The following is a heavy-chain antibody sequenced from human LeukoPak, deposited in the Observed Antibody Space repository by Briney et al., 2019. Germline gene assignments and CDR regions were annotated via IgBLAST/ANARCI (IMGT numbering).Heavy chain of an antibody. CDR2: ISSSSSYI. CDR1: GFTFSSYS. Sequence: GGSLRLSCAASGFTFSSYSMNWVRQAPGKGLEWVSSISSSSSYIYYADSVKGRFTISRDNAKNSLYLQMNSLRVEDTAVYYCVRDMSRESIFDYWGQGTLVIVSS. V-gene: IGHV3-21*01. D-gene: IGHD3-16*01. J-gene: IGHJ4*02. CDR3: VRDMSRESIFDY.